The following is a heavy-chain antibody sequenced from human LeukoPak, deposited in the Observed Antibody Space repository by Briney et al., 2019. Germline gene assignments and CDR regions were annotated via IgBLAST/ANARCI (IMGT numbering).Heavy chain of an antibody. D-gene: IGHD1-1*01. J-gene: IGHJ4*02. CDR3: ARDTSGADY. Sequence: KPGGSLRLSCAASGFTFSSYMMNWVRQAPGKGLGWVSSINSGSTYTYYTESVKGRFTISRDNAKNSLYLQMNSLRAEDTAVYYCARDTSGADYWGQGTLVTVSS. CDR2: INSGSTYT. CDR1: GFTFSSYM. V-gene: IGHV3-21*04.